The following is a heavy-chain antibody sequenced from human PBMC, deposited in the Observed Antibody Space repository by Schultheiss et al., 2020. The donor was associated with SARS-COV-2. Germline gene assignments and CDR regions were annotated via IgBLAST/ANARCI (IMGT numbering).Heavy chain of an antibody. CDR2: ISGSGGST. CDR1: GGSISSYY. CDR3: VRDWGDGYNPYYLDY. D-gene: IGHD5-24*01. Sequence: LSLTCTVSGGSISSYYWAWIRQPPGKGLEWVSAISGSGGSTYYADSVKGRFTISRDNSKNTLYLQMNSLRAEDTAVYYCVRDWGDGYNPYYLDYWGRGALVTVSS. J-gene: IGHJ4*02. V-gene: IGHV3-23*01.